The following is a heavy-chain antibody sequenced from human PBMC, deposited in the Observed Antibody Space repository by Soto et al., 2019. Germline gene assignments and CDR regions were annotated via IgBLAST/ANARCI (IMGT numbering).Heavy chain of an antibody. V-gene: IGHV3-64*01. CDR1: GFTFSSYA. CDR2: ISSNGGST. D-gene: IGHD3-16*02. Sequence: PGGSLRLSCAASGFTFSSYAMHWVRQAPGKGLEYVSAISSNGGSTYYANSVKGRFTISRDNSKNTLFLQMNSLKTEDTAVYYCAKALGELSPESFDYWGQGSLVTVSS. CDR3: AKALGELSPESFDY. J-gene: IGHJ4*02.